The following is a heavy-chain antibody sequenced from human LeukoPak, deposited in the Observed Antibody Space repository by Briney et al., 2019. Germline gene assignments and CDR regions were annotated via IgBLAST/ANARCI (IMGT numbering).Heavy chain of an antibody. CDR1: GGSISSGDYY. V-gene: IGHV4-30-4*01. D-gene: IGHD2-15*01. J-gene: IGHJ4*02. CDR3: ARASPAPYCSGGSCYSADGDTGPFDY. CDR2: IYYSGST. Sequence: SETLSLTCTVSGGSISSGDYYWSWIRQPPGKGLEWIGYIYYSGSTYYNPSLKSRVTISVDTSKNQFSLKLSSVTAADTAVYYCARASPAPYCSGGSCYSADGDTGPFDYWGQGTLVTVSS.